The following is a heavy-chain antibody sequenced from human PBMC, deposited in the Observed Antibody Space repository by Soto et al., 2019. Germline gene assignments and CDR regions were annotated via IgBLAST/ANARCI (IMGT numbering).Heavy chain of an antibody. J-gene: IGHJ4*02. V-gene: IGHV1-18*01. CDR2: ISAYNGNT. Sequence: ASVKVSCKASGYTFTSYGISWVRQAPGQGLEWMGWISAYNGNTNYEQKIKGRVTMTPDNSTSKGYMEPRSRGSEDTAVYYCARDPASSGSYLLASSPHFDYWGQGTLVTASS. CDR3: ARDPASSGSYLLASSPHFDY. CDR1: GYTFTSYG. D-gene: IGHD1-26*01.